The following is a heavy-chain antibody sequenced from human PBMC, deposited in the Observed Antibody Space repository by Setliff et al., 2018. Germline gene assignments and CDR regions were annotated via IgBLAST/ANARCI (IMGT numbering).Heavy chain of an antibody. V-gene: IGHV1-69*13. D-gene: IGHD3-22*01. CDR2: IIPIFGTP. J-gene: IGHJ4*02. CDR1: GGMSGTYS. Sequence: SVKVSCKASGGMSGTYSISWVRQAPGQGLEWMGAIIPIFGTPNYAQKFQDRVTITAGVSTSTAYMELSSLRSDDTAVYYCARDGAYCSGGYYYAPELWGQGTTVTVSS. CDR3: ARDGAYCSGGYYYAPEL.